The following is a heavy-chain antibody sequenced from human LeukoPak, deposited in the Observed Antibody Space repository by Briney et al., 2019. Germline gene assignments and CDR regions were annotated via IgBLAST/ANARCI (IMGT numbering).Heavy chain of an antibody. V-gene: IGHV4-39*01. D-gene: IGHD2-21*01. J-gene: IGHJ5*02. Sequence: ASETLSLTCTVSGGSISSGTYYWDGIRQAPGKGLEWIGNIYHSGITYYNPSLKSRFTMSVDTSKNQFSLKSNSLTAADTAVYYCARHHSALNWFDPWGQGTLVTVSS. CDR2: IYHSGIT. CDR3: ARHHSALNWFDP. CDR1: GGSISSGTYY.